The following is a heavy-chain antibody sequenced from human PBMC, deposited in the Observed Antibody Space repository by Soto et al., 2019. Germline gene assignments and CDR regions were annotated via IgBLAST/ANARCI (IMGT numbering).Heavy chain of an antibody. CDR3: ASGGFWWDPLVIDF. Sequence: QVQLVQSGAEVKKPGASVKVSCKASGYTFTSYGISRVRQAPGQGLEWMGWISAYNGNTNYAQKLQGRVTMTTDTSTSTAYRELRSLISDDTAVDYCASGGFWWDPLVIDFWGQGTLVTVSS. J-gene: IGHJ4*02. D-gene: IGHD3-10*01. CDR1: GYTFTSYG. CDR2: ISAYNGNT. V-gene: IGHV1-18*01.